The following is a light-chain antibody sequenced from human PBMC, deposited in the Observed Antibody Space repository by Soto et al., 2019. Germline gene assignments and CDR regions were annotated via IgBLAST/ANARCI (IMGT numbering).Light chain of an antibody. J-gene: IGKJ4*01. Sequence: EIVLTQSPGTLSLSPGERATLSCRVSQSVTSNYLAWYQQKPGQAPRLLISTTSGRATGIPDRFSGSGSGTDFTLTISRLETEDFALYYCHQYGGSPFTFGGGTKVDI. CDR2: TTS. CDR1: QSVTSNY. CDR3: HQYGGSPFT. V-gene: IGKV3-20*01.